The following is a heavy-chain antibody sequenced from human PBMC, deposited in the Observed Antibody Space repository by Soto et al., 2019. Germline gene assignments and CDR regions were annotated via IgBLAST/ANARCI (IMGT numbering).Heavy chain of an antibody. J-gene: IGHJ5*02. CDR1: GFSLSNAGLG. D-gene: IGHD6-13*01. V-gene: IGHV2-26*04. CDR3: ASTYSTSWYWCDP. CDR2: IFSNDEK. Sequence: QVTVKESGPVLVKPTETLTLTCTVSGFSLSNAGLGVSWIRQPPGKALEWLAHIFSNDEKSYSTSLKSRLTISKYTSKSQVVLIMTNMDPVDTATYYCASTYSTSWYWCDPWGQGTLVTVSS.